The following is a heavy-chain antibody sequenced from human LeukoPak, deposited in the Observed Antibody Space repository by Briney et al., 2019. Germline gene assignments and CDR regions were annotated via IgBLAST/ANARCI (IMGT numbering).Heavy chain of an antibody. CDR1: GFTFSSSW. V-gene: IGHV3-74*01. CDR2: IHREESTI. CDR3: TRGNLAAGGAFDI. Sequence: GGTLRLSCAGSGFTFSSSWIHWIRQAPGKGLVWVSRIHREESTISYADSVKGRFTISRDNAKNTLYVQMNSLRAEDTAVYYCTRGNLAAGGAFDIWGQGTVVTVSS. D-gene: IGHD6-13*01. J-gene: IGHJ3*02.